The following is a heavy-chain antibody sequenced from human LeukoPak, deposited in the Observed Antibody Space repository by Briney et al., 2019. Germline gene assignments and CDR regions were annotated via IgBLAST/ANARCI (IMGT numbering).Heavy chain of an antibody. V-gene: IGHV1-8*01. D-gene: IGHD3-9*01. Sequence: ASVKVSCKASGYTFTNDDISWVRQATGQGLEWIGKMNPNSGNTGYAQKFQGRVTMTRSTSVSTVHMELNSLTSEDTAVYFCAGNASGTGYTAWGQGTLVTVSS. CDR3: AGNASGTGYTA. CDR1: GYTFTNDD. J-gene: IGHJ4*02. CDR2: MNPNSGNT.